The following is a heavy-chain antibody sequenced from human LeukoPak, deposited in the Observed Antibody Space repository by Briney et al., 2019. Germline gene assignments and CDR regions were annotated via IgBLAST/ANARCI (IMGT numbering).Heavy chain of an antibody. CDR2: IKQDGSEK. J-gene: IGHJ4*02. Sequence: PGGSLRLSCAASGFTFSRYWMTWVRQAPGKGLEWVANIKQDGSEKYYVDSVKGRFTISRDNAKNSLYLQMNSLRAEDTAVYYCAREIAVAGGFYWGQGTLVTVSS. D-gene: IGHD6-19*01. V-gene: IGHV3-7*03. CDR3: AREIAVAGGFY. CDR1: GFTFSRYW.